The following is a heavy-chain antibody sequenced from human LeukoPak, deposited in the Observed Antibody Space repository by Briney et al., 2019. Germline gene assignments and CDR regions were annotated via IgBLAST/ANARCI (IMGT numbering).Heavy chain of an antibody. Sequence: GGSLRLSCTASGFTFSSYGMSWVRQAPGKGLEWVSAISGSGGSTYYADSVKGRFTISRDNSKNTLYLQMNSLRAEDTAVYYCAKDLDRLRWGGVLHYWGQGTLVTVSS. CDR2: ISGSGGST. V-gene: IGHV3-23*01. J-gene: IGHJ4*02. CDR3: AKDLDRLRWGGVLHY. D-gene: IGHD4-23*01. CDR1: GFTFSSYG.